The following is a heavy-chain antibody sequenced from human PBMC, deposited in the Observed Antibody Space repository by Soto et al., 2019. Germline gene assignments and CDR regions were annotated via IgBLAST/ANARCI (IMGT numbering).Heavy chain of an antibody. J-gene: IGHJ6*02. CDR1: GYTVSNCW. Sequence: PGDSRKISCKVSGYTVSNCWIAWLRQIPGKCLEWIVIIYPRDSDTRYSPSFQGQVTISADKSINTASLQWSSLKASDTAMYYCATSAAPGYYYGMDVWGQGTTVTVSS. V-gene: IGHV5-51*01. CDR3: ATSAAPGYYYGMDV. D-gene: IGHD6-13*01. CDR2: IYPRDSDT.